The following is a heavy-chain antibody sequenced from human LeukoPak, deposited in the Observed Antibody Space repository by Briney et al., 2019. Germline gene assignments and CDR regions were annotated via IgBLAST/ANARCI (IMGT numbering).Heavy chain of an antibody. D-gene: IGHD4-17*01. CDR3: GKGDYGDCY. J-gene: IGHJ4*02. Sequence: GGSLRLSCTGSGFTFSNYAVAWVRQAPGKGLEWVSSFTSSGNTYYADSLKGGFTISGDNSKSTLYMQMTSLTAEDTAVYCWGKGDYGDCYWGQGTLVTVS. CDR2: FTSSGNT. CDR1: GFTFSNYA. V-gene: IGHV3-23*01.